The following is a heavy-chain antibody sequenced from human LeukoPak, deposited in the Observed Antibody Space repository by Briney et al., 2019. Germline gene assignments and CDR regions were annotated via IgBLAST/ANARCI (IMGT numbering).Heavy chain of an antibody. V-gene: IGHV3-23*01. J-gene: IGHJ4*02. Sequence: PGGSLRLSCAASGFTFSSYSMNWVRQAPGKGLEWVSAISGSGGSTYYADSVKGRFTISRDNSKNTLYLQMNSLRAEDTAVYYCASAQSYGFYFDYWGQGTLVTVSS. CDR3: ASAQSYGFYFDY. D-gene: IGHD5-18*01. CDR2: ISGSGGST. CDR1: GFTFSSYS.